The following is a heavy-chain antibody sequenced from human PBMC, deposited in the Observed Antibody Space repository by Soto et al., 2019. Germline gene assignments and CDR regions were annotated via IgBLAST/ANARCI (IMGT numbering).Heavy chain of an antibody. CDR2: ISAYNGNT. V-gene: IGHV1-18*01. Sequence: ASVKVSCKASGYTFTSYGISWVRQAPGQGLEWMGWISAYNGNTNYAQKLQGRVTMTTDTSTSTAYMELRSLRSDDTAVYYCARVLTYYDDSSGYYENWFDPWGQGTLVTVSS. CDR3: ARVLTYYDDSSGYYENWFDP. D-gene: IGHD3-22*01. J-gene: IGHJ5*02. CDR1: GYTFTSYG.